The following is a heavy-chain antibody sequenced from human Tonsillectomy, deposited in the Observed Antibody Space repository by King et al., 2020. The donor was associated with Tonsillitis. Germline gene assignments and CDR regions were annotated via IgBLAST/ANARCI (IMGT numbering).Heavy chain of an antibody. D-gene: IGHD6-6*01. CDR2: MNPNSGNT. V-gene: IGHV1-8*01. CDR1: GYTFTSYD. Sequence: VQLVESGAEVKKPGASVKVSCKASGYTFTSYDINWVRQATGQGLEWMGWMNPNSGNTGYAQKFQGRVTMTRNTSISTAYMELSSLRSKDTAVLYCARAPIAARLIWFDPWGQGTLVTVSS. J-gene: IGHJ5*02. CDR3: ARAPIAARLIWFDP.